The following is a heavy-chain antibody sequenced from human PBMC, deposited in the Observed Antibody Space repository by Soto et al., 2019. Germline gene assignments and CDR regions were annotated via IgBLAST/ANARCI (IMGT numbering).Heavy chain of an antibody. Sequence: QMQLVQSEAEVQERGSSVKISCKTSGGTFNTYALTWVRQAPGQGLEWIGGIIPIFGIKNVTQRFQGRVTINADESLTTAYMEMTSLRSDDTAVYYCAKEAGDHWGQGTLVTVSS. J-gene: IGHJ4*02. V-gene: IGHV1-69*01. D-gene: IGHD3-10*01. CDR3: AKEAGDH. CDR2: IIPIFGIK. CDR1: GGTFNTYA.